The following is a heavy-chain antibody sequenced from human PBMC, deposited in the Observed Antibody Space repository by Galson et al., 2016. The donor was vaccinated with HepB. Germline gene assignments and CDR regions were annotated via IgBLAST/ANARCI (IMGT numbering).Heavy chain of an antibody. CDR3: ARDGLRFLEWLRDGMDV. V-gene: IGHV1-18*01. Sequence: SVKVSCKASGYTFINYGISWVRQAPGQGLVWPGWISTFNGYTKYAQKLQGRVTMTTDTSTSTAYMELRSLRSDDTAVYYCARDGLRFLEWLRDGMDVWGQGTTVTVSS. J-gene: IGHJ6*02. D-gene: IGHD3-3*01. CDR2: ISTFNGYT. CDR1: GYTFINYG.